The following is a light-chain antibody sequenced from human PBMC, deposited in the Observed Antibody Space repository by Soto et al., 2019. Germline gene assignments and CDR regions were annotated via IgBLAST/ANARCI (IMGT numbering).Light chain of an antibody. CDR2: EVN. J-gene: IGLJ1*01. CDR1: SSDVGGYNY. CDR3: SSYTSSSTLV. V-gene: IGLV2-14*01. Sequence: QSALAQSASVSGSPGQSITISCTGASSDVGGYNYVSWYQQHPGKAPKLMIYEVNNRPSGVSNRFSGSKSGNTASLTISGLQADDEADYYCSSYTSSSTLVFGTGTKLTVL.